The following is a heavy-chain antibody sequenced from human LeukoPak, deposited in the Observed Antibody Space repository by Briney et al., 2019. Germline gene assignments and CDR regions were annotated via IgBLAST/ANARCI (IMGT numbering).Heavy chain of an antibody. J-gene: IGHJ6*03. V-gene: IGHV1-18*01. CDR2: ISAYNGNT. CDR3: ARESGSGSYWGYYYYYYMDV. D-gene: IGHD3-10*01. Sequence: ASVKVSCKASGYTFTSYGISWVRQAPGQGLEWMGWISAYNGNTNYAQKLQGRVTMTTDTSKSTAYMELRSLRSDDTAVYYCARESGSGSYWGYYYYYYMDVWGKGTTVTISS. CDR1: GYTFTSYG.